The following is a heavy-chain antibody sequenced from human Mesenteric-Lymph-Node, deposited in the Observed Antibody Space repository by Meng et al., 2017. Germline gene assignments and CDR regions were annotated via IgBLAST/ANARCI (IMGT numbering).Heavy chain of an antibody. CDR1: GFTFSGSA. CDR3: VRDERPGWDAFDI. CDR2: IRSKANSYAT. D-gene: IGHD5-24*01. J-gene: IGHJ3*02. Sequence: GGSLRLSCAASGFTFSGSAMHWVRQASGKGLEGVGRIRSKANSYATAYAASVKGRFTISRDNAQKSMDLQLNNLRVEDTAVYYCVRDERPGWDAFDIWGLGTMVTVSS. V-gene: IGHV3-73*01.